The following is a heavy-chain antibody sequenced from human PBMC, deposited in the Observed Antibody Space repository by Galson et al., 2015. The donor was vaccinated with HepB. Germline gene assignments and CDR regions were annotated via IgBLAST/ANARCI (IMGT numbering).Heavy chain of an antibody. J-gene: IGHJ6*03. CDR1: GGSISSGDYY. Sequence: TLSLTCTVSGGSISSGDYYWSWIRQPPGKGLEWIGYIYYSGSTYYNPSLKSRVTISVDTSKNQFSLKLSSVTAADTAVYYCARSSPGIAAAGDEDTYYYYYMDVWGKGTTVTVSS. CDR2: IYYSGST. V-gene: IGHV4-30-4*01. CDR3: ARSSPGIAAAGDEDTYYYYYMDV. D-gene: IGHD6-13*01.